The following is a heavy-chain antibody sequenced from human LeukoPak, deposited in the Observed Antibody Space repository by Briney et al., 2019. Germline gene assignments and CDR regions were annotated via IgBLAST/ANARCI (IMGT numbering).Heavy chain of an antibody. Sequence: SETLSLTCTVSGGSISSSSYYWGWIRQPPGKGLEWIGSIYYSGSTYYNPSLKSRVTISVDTSKNQFSLKLSSVTAADTAVYYCASGPSEGSSGYSDYWGQGTLVTVSS. J-gene: IGHJ4*02. V-gene: IGHV4-39*07. CDR3: ASGPSEGSSGYSDY. CDR2: IYYSGST. CDR1: GGSISSSSYY. D-gene: IGHD3-22*01.